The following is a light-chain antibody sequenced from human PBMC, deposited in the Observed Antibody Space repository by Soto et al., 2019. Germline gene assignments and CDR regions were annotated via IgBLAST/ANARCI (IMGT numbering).Light chain of an antibody. Sequence: QSALPQPRSVSGSPGQSVTISCTGTSSDVGGSDYVSWFQHYPGKGPKLLIYDVTRRPSGVPDRFSGSKSGNTASLTISGLQVEDEADYYCCSHAGSYTFRVFGTGTKVTVL. V-gene: IGLV2-11*01. CDR3: CSHAGSYTFRV. J-gene: IGLJ1*01. CDR1: SSDVGGSDY. CDR2: DVT.